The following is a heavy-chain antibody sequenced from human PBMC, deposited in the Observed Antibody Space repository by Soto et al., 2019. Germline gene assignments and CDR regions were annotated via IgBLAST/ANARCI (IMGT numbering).Heavy chain of an antibody. D-gene: IGHD3-3*01. CDR1: GGSVRSSSNY. V-gene: IGHV4-61*01. CDR2: ISYSGSS. CDR3: ALTYSDFLSAHPAPCNYYYS. Sequence: SETLSLTCSVSGGSVRSSSNYGSWIRQPPGKGLEWIGYISYSGSSKYNPSRESRVSISVDTSKHQFSLKLGSVTAADTAVYYCALTYSDFLSAHPAPCNYYYSRAQGTLVTASS. J-gene: IGHJ4*02.